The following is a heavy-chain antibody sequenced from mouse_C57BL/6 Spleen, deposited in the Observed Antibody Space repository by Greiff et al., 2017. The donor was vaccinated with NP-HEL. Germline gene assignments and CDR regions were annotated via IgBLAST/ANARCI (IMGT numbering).Heavy chain of an antibody. CDR1: GYTFTSYW. CDR3: ARGGGDAAWFAY. D-gene: IGHD1-1*02. V-gene: IGHV1-55*01. J-gene: IGHJ3*01. Sequence: LKQPGAELVKPGASVKMSCKASGYTFTSYWITWVKQRPGQGLEWIGDIYPGSGSTNYNEKFKSKATLTVDTSSSTAYMQLSSLTSEDSAVYYCARGGGDAAWFAYWGQGTLVTVSA. CDR2: IYPGSGST.